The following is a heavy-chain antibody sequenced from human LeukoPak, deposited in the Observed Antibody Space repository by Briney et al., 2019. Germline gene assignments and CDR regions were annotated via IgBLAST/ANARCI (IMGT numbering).Heavy chain of an antibody. CDR1: GFSLSTSGML. Sequence: SGPALVKPTQTLTLTCTFSGFSLSTSGMLVSWIRNPPGKALEGLARIDWDDDKFYSTSLKTRLTISKDTSKNQVVLTMTNMDPVDTATYYCARSTYYYGSGSYRPFDYWGQGTLVTVSS. V-gene: IGHV2-70*04. J-gene: IGHJ4*02. CDR3: ARSTYYYGSGSYRPFDY. D-gene: IGHD3-10*01. CDR2: IDWDDDK.